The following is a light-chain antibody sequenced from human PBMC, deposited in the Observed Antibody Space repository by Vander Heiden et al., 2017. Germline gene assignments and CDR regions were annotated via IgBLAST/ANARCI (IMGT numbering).Light chain of an antibody. CDR1: LSVSSY. CDR2: DAS. J-gene: IGKJ4*01. CDR3: QQRSNWPLT. Sequence: EIVLTQTPATLSLSLGERATLSCRASLSVSSYLAWYQQKPGQAPRLLIYDASNRATGIPARFSGSGSGTDFTLTVSSLEPEDFAFYYCQQRSNWPLTFGGGTKVEIE. V-gene: IGKV3-11*01.